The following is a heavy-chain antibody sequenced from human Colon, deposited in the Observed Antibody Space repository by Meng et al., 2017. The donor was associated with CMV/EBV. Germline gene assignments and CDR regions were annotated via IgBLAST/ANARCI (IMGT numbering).Heavy chain of an antibody. D-gene: IGHD6-19*01. CDR1: GFTFSTYW. CDR3: TRDSEPSGNGGWSLVGAFDV. Sequence: GESLKISCEASGFTFSTYWMHWVRQGPGKGLVWVARINSDGSMTSYADAVKGRSNISRDNAKNSLFLQINSLTSDDTGVYFCTRDSEPSGNGGWSLVGAFDVWGQGTTVTVS. J-gene: IGHJ3*01. V-gene: IGHV3-74*01. CDR2: INSDGSMT.